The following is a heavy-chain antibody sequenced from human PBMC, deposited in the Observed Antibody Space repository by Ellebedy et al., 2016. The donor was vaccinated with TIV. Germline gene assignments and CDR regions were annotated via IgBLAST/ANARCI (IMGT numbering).Heavy chain of an antibody. D-gene: IGHD3-16*01. CDR1: GFTFSSYA. J-gene: IGHJ4*02. CDR3: VKAWGD. Sequence: PGGFLRLSCSASGFTFSSYAMHWVRQAPGKGLEYISAIVSNGDSTYYANSVKGRFIISRDNSKNTLYLQMSSLRLEDTAVYYCVKAWGDWGQGTLVTVSS. V-gene: IGHV3-64D*06. CDR2: IVSNGDST.